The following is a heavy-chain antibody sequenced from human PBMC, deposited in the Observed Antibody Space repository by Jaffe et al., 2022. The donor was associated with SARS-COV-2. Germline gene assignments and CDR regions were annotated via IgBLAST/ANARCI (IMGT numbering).Heavy chain of an antibody. CDR1: GFLFRNFA. CDR3: AKGSAAGRPYYFDT. J-gene: IGHJ4*02. CDR2: ISDSGFDT. D-gene: IGHD6-6*01. Sequence: EVQLLESGGGLVQPGESLRLSCAASGFLFRNFAMSWVRQAPGKGLEWVAAISDSGFDTYHGDSVKGRFSISRDNSVNTLYLQLSSLRVEDTAIYYCAKGSAAGRPYYFDTWGQGTLVTVSS. V-gene: IGHV3-23*01.